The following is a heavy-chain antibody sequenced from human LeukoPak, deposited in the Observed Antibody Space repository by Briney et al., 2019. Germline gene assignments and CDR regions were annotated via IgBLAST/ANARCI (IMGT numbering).Heavy chain of an antibody. V-gene: IGHV1-69*04. CDR1: GGTFSIYA. J-gene: IGHJ4*02. D-gene: IGHD2-2*01. CDR3: ALRDCSSTSCYGQFDY. Sequence: ASVTVSCKSSGGTFSIYAISWVRQAPGQGLEWMGRIIPILGIANYAQKFQGRVTITADKSTSTAYMELSSLRSEDTAVYYCALRDCSSTSCYGQFDYWGQGTLVTVSS. CDR2: IIPILGIA.